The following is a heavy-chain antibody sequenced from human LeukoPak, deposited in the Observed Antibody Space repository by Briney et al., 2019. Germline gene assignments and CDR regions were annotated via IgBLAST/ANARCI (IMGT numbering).Heavy chain of an antibody. D-gene: IGHD6-13*01. Sequence: WGSLRLSCAASGFTVNSHYMSWVRQAPGTGLELVSVIYTGGSTYDSDSVKVRFTISRDNHKNTLYLQMSSLRAEDTAVYYCARGDSSSWYLYGMDVWGQGTTVTVSS. CDR2: IYTGGST. V-gene: IGHV3-53*01. J-gene: IGHJ6*02. CDR3: ARGDSSSWYLYGMDV. CDR1: GFTVNSHY.